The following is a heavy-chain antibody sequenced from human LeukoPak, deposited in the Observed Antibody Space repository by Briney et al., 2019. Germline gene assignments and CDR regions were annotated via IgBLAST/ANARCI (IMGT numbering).Heavy chain of an antibody. CDR1: GYTFTSYG. D-gene: IGHD2-2*01. CDR2: ISAYNGNT. J-gene: IGHJ1*01. CDR3: ASCSSTSCYDDGFQH. V-gene: IGHV1-18*01. Sequence: ASVKVSCKASGYTFTSYGISWVRQAPGQGLEWMGWISAYNGNTNYAQKLQGRATMTTDTSTSTAYMELRSLRSDDTAVYYCASCSSTSCYDDGFQHWGQGTLVTVSS.